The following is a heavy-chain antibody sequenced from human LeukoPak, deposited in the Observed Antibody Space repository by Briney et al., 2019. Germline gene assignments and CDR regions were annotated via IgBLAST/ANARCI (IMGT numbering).Heavy chain of an antibody. J-gene: IGHJ4*02. CDR2: INPNSGGT. D-gene: IGHD2-15*01. CDR3: ARDGCSGGSCYYFGY. V-gene: IGHV1-2*02. Sequence: GASVKVSCKASGYTFTGYYMHWVRQVPGQGLEWMGWINPNSGGTNYAQKFQGRVTMTRDTSISTAYMELSRLRSDDTAVYYCARDGCSGGSCYYFGYWGQGTLVTVSS. CDR1: GYTFTGYY.